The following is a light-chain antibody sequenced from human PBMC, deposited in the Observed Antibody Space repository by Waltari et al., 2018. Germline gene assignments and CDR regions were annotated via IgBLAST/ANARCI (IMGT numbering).Light chain of an antibody. Sequence: SYELTQPPAVSVSTGQTARITCSGGALPRKHEYCYHQKSGQVPLLVIYEDNRRPSGIPERFSGSSSGTKATLTITGAQADDEGDYYCYSTDSGGDHRGVFGGGTRLTVL. V-gene: IGLV3-10*01. CDR1: ALPRKH. CDR2: EDN. J-gene: IGLJ3*02. CDR3: YSTDSGGDHRGV.